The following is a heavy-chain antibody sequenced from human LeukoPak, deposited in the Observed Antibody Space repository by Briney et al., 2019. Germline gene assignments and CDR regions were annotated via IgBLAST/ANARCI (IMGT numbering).Heavy chain of an antibody. J-gene: IGHJ4*02. V-gene: IGHV4-39*07. CDR2: IYYSGST. D-gene: IGHD5-24*01. Sequence: SETLSLTCPVSGGSISSGSHYWGGIRQPPGKGLEWIGSIYYSGSTYYNPSLKSRVTISVDTSKNQFSLKLSSVTAADTAVYYCARRMAKGLGGFDYWGQGTLVTVSS. CDR3: ARRMAKGLGGFDY. CDR1: GGSISSGSHY.